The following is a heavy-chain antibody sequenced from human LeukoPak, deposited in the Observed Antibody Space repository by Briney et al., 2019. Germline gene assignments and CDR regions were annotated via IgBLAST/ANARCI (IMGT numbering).Heavy chain of an antibody. J-gene: IGHJ4*02. Sequence: PGGSLRLSCAASGFTFSTYDMHRVRQAPGEGLEWVSYFSSSSTIYYADSVKGRFTISRDNAKNSLYLQMNSLRAEDTAVYYCAGYGDYPYWGQGTLVTVSS. D-gene: IGHD4-17*01. CDR1: GFTFSTYD. V-gene: IGHV3-48*01. CDR3: AGYGDYPY. CDR2: FSSSSTI.